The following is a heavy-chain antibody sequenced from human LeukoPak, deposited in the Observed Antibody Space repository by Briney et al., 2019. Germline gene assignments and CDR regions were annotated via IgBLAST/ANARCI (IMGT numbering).Heavy chain of an antibody. D-gene: IGHD3-10*01. Sequence: GGSLRLSCAASGFTFSDYYMSWIRQAPGKGLEWVSYISSSGSTIYYADSVKGRFTISRDNAKNSLYLQMNSLRAEDTAVYYCARDLSLWGSGSYPGEGYDYYMDVWGKGTTVTISS. CDR1: GFTFSDYY. CDR2: ISSSGSTI. J-gene: IGHJ6*03. CDR3: ARDLSLWGSGSYPGEGYDYYMDV. V-gene: IGHV3-11*01.